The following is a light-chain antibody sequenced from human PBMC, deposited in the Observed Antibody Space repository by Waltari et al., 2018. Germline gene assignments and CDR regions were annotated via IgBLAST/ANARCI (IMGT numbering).Light chain of an antibody. CDR1: SSNIGSNY. CDR2: KNN. J-gene: IGLJ3*02. Sequence: QSVLTQPPSASGPPGQRVTIPCSGSSSNIGSNYVYWYQQLPGTAPKLLIYKNNRRSSGVPDRFSGSKSGTSASLAISGLRSEDEADYYCAAWDDSLSGWVFGGGTKVTVL. CDR3: AAWDDSLSGWV. V-gene: IGLV1-47*01.